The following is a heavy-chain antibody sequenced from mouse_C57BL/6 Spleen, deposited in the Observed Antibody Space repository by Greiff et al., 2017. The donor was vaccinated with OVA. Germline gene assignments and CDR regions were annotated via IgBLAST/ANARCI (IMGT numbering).Heavy chain of an antibody. D-gene: IGHD2-4*01. CDR3: ARRGDDYPVDY. CDR2: INPGSGGT. V-gene: IGHV1-54*01. J-gene: IGHJ2*01. Sequence: QVQLKQSGAELVRPGTSVKVSCTASGYAFTNYLIEWVKQRPGQGLEWIGVINPGSGGTNYNEKFKGKATLTADKSSSTAYMQLSSLTSEDSAVYFCARRGDDYPVDYWGQGTTLTVSS. CDR1: GYAFTNYL.